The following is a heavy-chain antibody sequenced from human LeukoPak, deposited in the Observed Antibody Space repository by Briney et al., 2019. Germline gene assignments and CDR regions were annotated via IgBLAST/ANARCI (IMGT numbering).Heavy chain of an antibody. J-gene: IGHJ4*02. Sequence: GASVKVSCKASGGTFSRYAISWVRQAPGQGLEWMGGIIPIFGTANYAQKFQGRITITADDPTSTAYMELSSLRSEDTAVYYCARVYLKRDYYDSSAYFSFDYWGQGTLVTVSS. V-gene: IGHV1-69*13. D-gene: IGHD3-22*01. CDR1: GGTFSRYA. CDR3: ARVYLKRDYYDSSAYFSFDY. CDR2: IIPIFGTA.